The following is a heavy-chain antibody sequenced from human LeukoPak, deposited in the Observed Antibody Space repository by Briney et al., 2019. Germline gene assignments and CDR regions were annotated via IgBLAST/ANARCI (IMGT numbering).Heavy chain of an antibody. Sequence: GSLRLSCAASGFTVSSNYMSWVRQAPGKGLEWIGSIYYSGSTYYNPSLKSRVTISVDTPKNQFSLKLSSVTAADTAVYYCASDVVLRFLEWPHYYMDVWGKGTTVTVSS. CDR3: ASDVVLRFLEWPHYYMDV. V-gene: IGHV4-59*05. CDR1: GFTVSSNY. D-gene: IGHD3-3*01. J-gene: IGHJ6*03. CDR2: IYYSGST.